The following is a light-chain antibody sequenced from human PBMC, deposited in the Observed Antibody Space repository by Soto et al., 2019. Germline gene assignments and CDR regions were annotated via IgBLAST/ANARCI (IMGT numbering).Light chain of an antibody. CDR1: QSVSSSY. CDR2: DAS. J-gene: IGKJ1*01. Sequence: EIVLTQSPATLSLSPGERATLSCRASQSVSSSYLVWYQQKPGQAPSLLIYDASVRATGIPDRFSGSGSGTDLTLTISRLEPEDFAVYYCQYYGSSPQAFGQGTKVDIK. V-gene: IGKV3-20*01. CDR3: QYYGSSPQA.